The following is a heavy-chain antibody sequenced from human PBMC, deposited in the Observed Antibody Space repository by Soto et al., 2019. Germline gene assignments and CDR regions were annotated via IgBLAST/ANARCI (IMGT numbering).Heavy chain of an antibody. V-gene: IGHV1-69*13. J-gene: IGHJ4*02. D-gene: IGHD1-26*01. CDR1: GGTFSSYA. CDR3: ARDGPYSGSYPIDD. Sequence: GASVKVSCKASGGTFSSYAISWVRQAPGQGLEWMGGIIPIFGTANYAQKFQGRVTITADESTSTAYMELSSLRSEDTAVYYCARDGPYSGSYPIDDWGQGTRVTVSS. CDR2: IIPIFGTA.